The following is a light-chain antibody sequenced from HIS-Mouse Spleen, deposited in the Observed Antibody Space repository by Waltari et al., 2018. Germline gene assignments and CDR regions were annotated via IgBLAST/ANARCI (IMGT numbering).Light chain of an antibody. Sequence: SYELTQPSSVSVSPGQTARITSSGDVLAKKYARWFQQKPGQAPVLVIYKDSERPSGIPERFSGSSSGTTVTLTISGAQVEDEADYYCYSAADNSGVFGGGTKLTVL. J-gene: IGLJ2*01. CDR3: YSAADNSGV. CDR2: KDS. CDR1: VLAKKY. V-gene: IGLV3-27*01.